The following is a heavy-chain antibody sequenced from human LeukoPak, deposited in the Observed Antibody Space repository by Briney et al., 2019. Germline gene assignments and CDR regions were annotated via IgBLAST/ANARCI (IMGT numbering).Heavy chain of an antibody. D-gene: IGHD1-26*01. CDR3: ARAPVGATPFDY. J-gene: IGHJ4*02. V-gene: IGHV1-18*01. CDR2: ISAYNGNT. CDR1: GYTFTSYG. Sequence: TSVKVSCKASGYTFTSYGISWVRQAPGQGLEWMGWISAYNGNTNYAQKLQGRVTMTTDTSTSTAYMELRSLRSDDTAVYYCARAPVGATPFDYWGQGTLVTVSS.